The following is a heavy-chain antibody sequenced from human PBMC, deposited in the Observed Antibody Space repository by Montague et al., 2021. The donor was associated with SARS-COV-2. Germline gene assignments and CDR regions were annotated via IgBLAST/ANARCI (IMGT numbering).Heavy chain of an antibody. CDR1: GDSVSRNDIA. CDR2: TFYRSEWNY. V-gene: IGHV6-1*01. D-gene: IGHD3-16*01. J-gene: IGHJ4*02. Sequence: CAISGDSVSRNDIAWNWFRQSPSRGLEWLGRTFYRSEWNYHYADSVKSRITIDPDTSKNQVSLQLRSVTPEDTAVYFCARVTLGGRDGRTRQYDGLDSWGQGILVAVSS. CDR3: ARVTLGGRDGRTRQYDGLDS.